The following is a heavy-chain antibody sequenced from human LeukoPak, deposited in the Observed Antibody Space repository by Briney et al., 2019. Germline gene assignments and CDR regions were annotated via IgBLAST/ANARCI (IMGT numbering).Heavy chain of an antibody. V-gene: IGHV3-33*01. CDR3: VRERGPYDAFDI. CDR2: IWSDGNNK. CDR1: GFTFSNYG. Sequence: GRSLRLSCAASGFTFSNYGMHWVRQAPGKGLEWVSVIWSDGNNKFYVDSVKGRFTIFRDNSKNTLDLQLNSLRAEDTAMYYRVRERGPYDAFDIWGQGTMVTVSS. J-gene: IGHJ3*02.